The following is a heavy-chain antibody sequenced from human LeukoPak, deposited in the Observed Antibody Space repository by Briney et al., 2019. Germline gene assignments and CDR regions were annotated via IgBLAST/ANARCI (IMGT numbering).Heavy chain of an antibody. CDR1: GFTFSSYA. Sequence: PGRSLRLSCAASGFTFSSYAMHWVRQAPGKGLEWVAVISYDGSNKYYADSVKGRFTISRDNSKNTLYLQMNSLRAEDTAVYYCARYPGIAVAFDYWGQGTLVTVSS. J-gene: IGHJ4*02. CDR2: ISYDGSNK. V-gene: IGHV3-30-3*01. CDR3: ARYPGIAVAFDY. D-gene: IGHD6-19*01.